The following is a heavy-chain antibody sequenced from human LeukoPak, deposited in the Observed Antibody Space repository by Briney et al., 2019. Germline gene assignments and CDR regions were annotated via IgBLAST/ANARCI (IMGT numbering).Heavy chain of an antibody. Sequence: GSLRLSCAASGFTFSSYAMSWVRQAPGKGLEWVSAISGSGGSTYYADSVKGRFTISRDNSKNTLYLQMNSLRAEDTAVYYCAKMLYDSSGSHSYFDYWGQGTLVTVSS. CDR1: GFTFSSYA. CDR3: AKMLYDSSGSHSYFDY. V-gene: IGHV3-23*01. CDR2: ISGSGGST. J-gene: IGHJ4*02. D-gene: IGHD3-22*01.